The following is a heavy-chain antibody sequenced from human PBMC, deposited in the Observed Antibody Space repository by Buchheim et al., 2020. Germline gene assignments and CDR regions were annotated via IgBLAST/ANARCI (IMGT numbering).Heavy chain of an antibody. CDR1: GFTFSTYS. CDR3: AREYSSSSGRAFDI. Sequence: EVQLVESGGGLVQPGGSLRLSCAASGFTFSTYSMSWVRQAPGTGLEWVAYISSSSTTIYYADSVKGRFTTSRANAKNSLYLQMNSLRDEDTAVYYCAREYSSSSGRAFDIWGQGT. V-gene: IGHV3-48*02. D-gene: IGHD6-6*01. J-gene: IGHJ3*02. CDR2: ISSSSTTI.